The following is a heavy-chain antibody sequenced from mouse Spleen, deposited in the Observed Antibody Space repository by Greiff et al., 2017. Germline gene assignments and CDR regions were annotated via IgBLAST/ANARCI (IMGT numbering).Heavy chain of an antibody. Sequence: VQLQQSGAELVRPGASVKLSCKASGYTFTDYYINWVKQRPGQGLEWIARIYPGSGNTYYNEKFKGKATLTAEKSSSTAYMQLSSLTSEDSAVYFCARGSSGYGAWFAYWGQGTLVTVSA. CDR3: ARGSSGYGAWFAY. CDR2: IYPGSGNT. D-gene: IGHD3-1*01. J-gene: IGHJ3*01. V-gene: IGHV1-76*01. CDR1: GYTFTDYY.